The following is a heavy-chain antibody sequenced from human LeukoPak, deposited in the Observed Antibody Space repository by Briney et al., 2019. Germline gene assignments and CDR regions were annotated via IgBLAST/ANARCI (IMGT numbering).Heavy chain of an antibody. V-gene: IGHV3-11*04. CDR1: GFTFSDYY. Sequence: GGSLRLSCAASGFTFSDYYMSWIRQAPGKGLEWVSYISSSGSTIYYADSVKGRFTISRDNAKNPLYLQMNSLRAEDTAVYYCARASDVDSGSYYYFQHWGQGTLVTVSS. J-gene: IGHJ1*01. D-gene: IGHD1-26*01. CDR2: ISSSGSTI. CDR3: ARASDVDSGSYYYFQH.